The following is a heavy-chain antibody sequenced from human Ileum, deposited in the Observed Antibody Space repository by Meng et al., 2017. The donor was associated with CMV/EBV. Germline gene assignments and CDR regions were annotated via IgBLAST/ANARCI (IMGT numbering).Heavy chain of an antibody. CDR2: IYHSGTT. V-gene: IGHV4-4*01. CDR3: AKSPEPRWNAYDS. D-gene: IGHD1-14*01. J-gene: IGHJ5*01. Sequence: GEIYHSGTTNYNPSLESRVTLSVDKSKNQFSLNLSSVTAADTAVYFCAKSPEPRWNAYDSWGQGTLVTVSS.